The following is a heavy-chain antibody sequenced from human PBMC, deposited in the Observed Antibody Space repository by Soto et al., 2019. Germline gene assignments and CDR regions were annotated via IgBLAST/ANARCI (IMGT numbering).Heavy chain of an antibody. D-gene: IGHD1-26*01. Sequence: QLQLQESGPGLVKPSETLSLTCTVSGGSISSSSYYWGWIRQPPGKGLEWIGSIYYSGSTYYNPSLKSRVTISVDTSKNQFALKLSSVTAADTAVYYWARYEEWELSFFDYWGQGTLVTVSS. J-gene: IGHJ4*02. CDR2: IYYSGST. CDR3: ARYEEWELSFFDY. CDR1: GGSISSSSYY. V-gene: IGHV4-39*01.